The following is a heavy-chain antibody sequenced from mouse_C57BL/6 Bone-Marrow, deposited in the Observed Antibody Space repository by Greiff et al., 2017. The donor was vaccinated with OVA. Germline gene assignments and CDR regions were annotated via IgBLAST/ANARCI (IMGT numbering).Heavy chain of an antibody. Sequence: EVKLQESGGGLVKPGGSLKLSCAASGFTFSSYAMSWVRQTPEKRLEWVATISDGGSYTYYPDNVKGRFTISRDNAKNNLYLQMSHLKSEDTAMYYCARANWDRFDYWGQGTTLTVSS. V-gene: IGHV5-4*03. CDR1: GFTFSSYA. D-gene: IGHD4-1*01. J-gene: IGHJ2*01. CDR3: ARANWDRFDY. CDR2: ISDGGSYT.